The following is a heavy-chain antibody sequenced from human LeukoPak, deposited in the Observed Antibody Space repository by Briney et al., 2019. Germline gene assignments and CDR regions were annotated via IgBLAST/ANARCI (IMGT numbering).Heavy chain of an antibody. Sequence: GASVKVSCKASGGTFSSYAIGWVRQAPGQGLEWMGGIIPIFGTANYAQKFQGRVTITADESTSTAYMELSSLRSEDTAVYYCARDRVEYSSSSGYFDYWGQGTLVTVSS. D-gene: IGHD6-6*01. CDR3: ARDRVEYSSSSGYFDY. CDR1: GGTFSSYA. V-gene: IGHV1-69*01. J-gene: IGHJ4*02. CDR2: IIPIFGTA.